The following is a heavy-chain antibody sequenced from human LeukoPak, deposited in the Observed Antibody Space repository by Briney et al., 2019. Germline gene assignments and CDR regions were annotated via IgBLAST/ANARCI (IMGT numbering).Heavy chain of an antibody. Sequence: GGSLRLAYQATGFTFSTFAMIWVRQAPGKGLEWVAFIRYDGSNKYYADSVKGRFTISRDNSKNTLYLQMNSLRSEDTAVYYCAKGLSSSWYHVDYWGQGTLVTVSS. V-gene: IGHV3-30*02. CDR2: IRYDGSNK. D-gene: IGHD6-13*01. J-gene: IGHJ4*02. CDR1: GFTFSTFA. CDR3: AKGLSSSWYHVDY.